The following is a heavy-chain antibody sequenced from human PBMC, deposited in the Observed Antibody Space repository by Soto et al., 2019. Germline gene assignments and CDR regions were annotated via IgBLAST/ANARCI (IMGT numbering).Heavy chain of an antibody. D-gene: IGHD4-17*01. CDR2: INHSGST. V-gene: IGHV4-34*01. Sequence: QVQLQQWGAGLLKPSETLSLTCAVYGGSFSGYYWSWIRQPPGKGLEWIGEINHSGSTNYNPSLKSRVTTSVDTSKNQFSLKLSSLTAADTAVYYCARALITYGGAFDIWGQGTMVTVSS. CDR3: ARALITYGGAFDI. J-gene: IGHJ3*02. CDR1: GGSFSGYY.